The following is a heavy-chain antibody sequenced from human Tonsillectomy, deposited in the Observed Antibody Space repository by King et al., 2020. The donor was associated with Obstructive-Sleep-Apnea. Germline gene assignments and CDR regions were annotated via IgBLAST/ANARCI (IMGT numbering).Heavy chain of an antibody. J-gene: IGHJ5*02. CDR2: INHSGGT. D-gene: IGHD3-10*01. Sequence: VQLQQWGAGLLKPSETLSLTCTVEGGSFSGYYWAWIRQPPGKGLEWIGEINHSGGTNYNPSLKSRVTISADTSKSQFSLKLSSVTAADTAVYYCAREGEEWLGELLYEYNWLGPWGQGTLAT. CDR3: AREGEEWLGELLYEYNWLGP. CDR1: GGSFSGYY. V-gene: IGHV4-34*01.